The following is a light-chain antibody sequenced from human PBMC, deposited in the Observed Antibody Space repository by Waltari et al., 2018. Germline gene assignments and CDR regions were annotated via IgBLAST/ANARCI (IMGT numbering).Light chain of an antibody. CDR1: SSNIGSNY. V-gene: IGLV1-47*01. CDR3: AAWDDSLV. CDR2: RNN. J-gene: IGLJ3*02. Sequence: QSVLTQPPSASGTPGQRVTISCSGSSSNIGSNYVYWYQQLPGTAPKLLIYRNNRRPSGVPDRFSGSMSGTSASLAISGLRSEDEADYYCAAWDDSLVFGGGTKLTVL.